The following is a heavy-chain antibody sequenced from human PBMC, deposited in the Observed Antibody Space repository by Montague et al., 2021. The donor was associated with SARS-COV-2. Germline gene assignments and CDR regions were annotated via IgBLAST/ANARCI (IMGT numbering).Heavy chain of an antibody. CDR1: GGSVSSGSYY. CDR3: ARLSGITSGYYDY. CDR2: IYYTGST. D-gene: IGHD1-14*01. Sequence: SETLSLTCTVSGGSVSSGSYYWSWIWQPPGKGLQSIGYIYYTGSTNYXXXLQSRVTISVDSSKNQFSVRLSSVTAADTAVYYCARLSGITSGYYDYWGQGTLVTVSS. V-gene: IGHV4-61*01. J-gene: IGHJ4*02.